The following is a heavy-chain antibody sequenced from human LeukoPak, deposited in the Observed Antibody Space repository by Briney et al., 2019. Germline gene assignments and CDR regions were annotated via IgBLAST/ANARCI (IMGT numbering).Heavy chain of an antibody. J-gene: IGHJ3*02. CDR3: ARHCCSGPAKRVFDI. CDR2: ISYSGNT. D-gene: IGHD2-15*01. V-gene: IGHV4-39*01. CDR1: GGSIISSDYH. Sequence: SETLSLTCTVSGGSIISSDYHWGWVRQPLGTGLEWIGTISYSGNTDYNPSLRSRVTISVDTSNNQFSLRLGSVTAADTAVYHCARHCCSGPAKRVFDIWGQGTMVTVSS.